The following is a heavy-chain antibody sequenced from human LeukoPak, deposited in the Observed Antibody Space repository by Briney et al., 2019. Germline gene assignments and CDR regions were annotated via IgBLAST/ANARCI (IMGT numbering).Heavy chain of an antibody. CDR1: GGSISNYY. V-gene: IGHV4-59*01. CDR2: IYYSGST. Sequence: SEALSLTCTVSGGSISNYYWTWIRQPPGKGLEWIGYIYYSGSTNYNPSLKSRVTISVDTSKNQFSPKLSSVTAADTAVYYCSFNLGSGSYAFDIWGQGTMVTVSS. CDR3: SFNLGSGSYAFDI. J-gene: IGHJ3*02. D-gene: IGHD3-10*01.